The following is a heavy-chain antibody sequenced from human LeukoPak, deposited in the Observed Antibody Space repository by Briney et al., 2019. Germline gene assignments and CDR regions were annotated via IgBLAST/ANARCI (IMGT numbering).Heavy chain of an antibody. D-gene: IGHD2-8*01. Sequence: SVKVSCKASGGTFSSYAISWVRQAPGQGLEWMGRIIPIFGTANYAQKFQGRVTITTDESTSTAYMELSSLRSKDTAVYYCARDLKVYSQGFDPWGQGTLVTVSS. V-gene: IGHV1-69*05. CDR2: IIPIFGTA. J-gene: IGHJ5*02. CDR1: GGTFSSYA. CDR3: ARDLKVYSQGFDP.